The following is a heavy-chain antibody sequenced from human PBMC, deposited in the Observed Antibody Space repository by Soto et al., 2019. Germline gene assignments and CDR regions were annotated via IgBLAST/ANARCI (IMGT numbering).Heavy chain of an antibody. J-gene: IGHJ4*02. CDR3: ARGAWGSGWYYS. CDR1: GGSFSGYY. Sequence: QVQLQQWGAGLLKPSETLSLTCAVYGGSFSGYYWSWIRQPPGKGLEWIGEINHSGSTNYNPSLKSRVTISVDTSKNQFSLKLSSVTAADTAVYYCARGAWGSGWYYSWGQGTLVTVSS. CDR2: INHSGST. V-gene: IGHV4-34*01. D-gene: IGHD6-19*01.